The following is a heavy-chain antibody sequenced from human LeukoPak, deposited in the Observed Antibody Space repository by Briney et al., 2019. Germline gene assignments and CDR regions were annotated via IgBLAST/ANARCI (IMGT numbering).Heavy chain of an antibody. CDR1: GITFRNYW. CDR3: ATDDYRGLGY. CDR2: IIQDSSVT. V-gene: IGHV3-74*01. J-gene: IGHJ4*02. D-gene: IGHD4-11*01. Sequence: SGGSLRLSCAASGITFRNYWMHWVRQAPGKGLEWVSHIIQDSSVTFYADSVKGRFTISRDNAKDTLYLQMNSLRAEDTAVYYCATDDYRGLGYWGQGTLVTVSS.